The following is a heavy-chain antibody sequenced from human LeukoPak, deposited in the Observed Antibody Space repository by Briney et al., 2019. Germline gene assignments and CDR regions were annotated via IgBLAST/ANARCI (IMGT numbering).Heavy chain of an antibody. V-gene: IGHV5-51*01. CDR1: GYSFTSYW. J-gene: IGHJ5*02. CDR2: IYPSDSDT. CDR3: ANGSVEMPSGRGMWLDP. Sequence: GESLNISCKASGYSFTSYWIGWVRQMPGKGLEWMGIIYPSDSDTRYSPSFQGQITISADKSISAAYLQWSSLNAPDTAMYYCANGSVEMPSGRGMWLDPWGQGTLVTVSS. D-gene: IGHD5-24*01.